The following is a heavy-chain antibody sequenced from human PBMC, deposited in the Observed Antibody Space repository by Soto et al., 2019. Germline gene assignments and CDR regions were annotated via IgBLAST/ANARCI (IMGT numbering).Heavy chain of an antibody. D-gene: IGHD2-2*02. V-gene: IGHV1-69*02. J-gene: IGHJ4*02. CDR1: GGTFSSYT. Sequence: QVQLVQSGAEVKKPGSSVKVSCKASGGTFSSYTISWVRQAPGQRLEWMGRIIPILGIANYAQKFQGRVTISADKSTSTAYMELSSLRSEDTAAYYCAMEYCSSTSCYRDYWGLGTLVTVSS. CDR2: IIPILGIA. CDR3: AMEYCSSTSCYRDY.